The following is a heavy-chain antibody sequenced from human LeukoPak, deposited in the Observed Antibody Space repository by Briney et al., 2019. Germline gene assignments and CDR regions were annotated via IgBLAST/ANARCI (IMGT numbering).Heavy chain of an antibody. CDR1: GYTFTSYY. D-gene: IGHD3-10*01. CDR3: ASLGSGSSPIIDFDY. J-gene: IGHJ4*02. CDR2: INPSGGST. Sequence: ASVKVSYKASGYTFTSYYMHWVRQAPGQGLEWMGIINPSGGSTSYAQKFQGRVTMTRDTSTSTVYMELSSLRSEDTAVYYCASLGSGSSPIIDFDYWGQGTLVTVSS. V-gene: IGHV1-46*01.